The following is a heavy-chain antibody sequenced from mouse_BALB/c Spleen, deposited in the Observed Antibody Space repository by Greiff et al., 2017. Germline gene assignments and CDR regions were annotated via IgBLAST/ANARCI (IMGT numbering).Heavy chain of an antibody. CDR3: TGYYRAWFAY. Sequence: EVKVEESGGGLVQPGGSMKLSCVASGFTFSSYWMSWVRQSPEKGLEWVAEIRLKSDNYATHYAESVKGKFTISRDDSKSRLYLQMNSLRAEDTGIYYCTGYYRAWFAYWGQGTLVTVSA. CDR1: GFTFSSYW. J-gene: IGHJ3*01. V-gene: IGHV6-3*03. D-gene: IGHD2-14*01. CDR2: IRLKSDNYAT.